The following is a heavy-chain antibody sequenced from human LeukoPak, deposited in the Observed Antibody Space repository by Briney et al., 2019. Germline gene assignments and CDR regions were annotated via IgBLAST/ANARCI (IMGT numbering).Heavy chain of an antibody. Sequence: GGSLRLSCAASGFTVSSNYMSWVRQAPGKGLEWVSVIYSGGSTYYADSVKGRFTISRDNSKNTLYLQMNSLRAEDAAVYYCAKVAVGWRAFDIWGQGTMVTVSS. V-gene: IGHV3-53*01. CDR3: AKVAVGWRAFDI. CDR2: IYSGGST. D-gene: IGHD2-15*01. CDR1: GFTVSSNY. J-gene: IGHJ3*02.